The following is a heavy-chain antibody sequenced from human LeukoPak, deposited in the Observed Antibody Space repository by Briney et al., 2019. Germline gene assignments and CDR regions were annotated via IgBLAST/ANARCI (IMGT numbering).Heavy chain of an antibody. J-gene: IGHJ3*02. D-gene: IGHD5-24*01. CDR2: IYYSGGT. V-gene: IGHV4-59*08. CDR3: ARPVEMATINDAFDI. Sequence: SETLSLTCSVSGGSISSYYWSWLRQPPGKGLEWIGYIYYSGGTKYNPSLKSRVTISVDTSKNQFSLKLSSVTAADTAVYYCARPVEMATINDAFDIWGQGTLVTVSS. CDR1: GGSISSYY.